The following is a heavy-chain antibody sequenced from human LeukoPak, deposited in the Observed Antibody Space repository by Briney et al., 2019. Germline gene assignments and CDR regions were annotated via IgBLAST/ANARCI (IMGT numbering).Heavy chain of an antibody. CDR1: GGSISSSSYY. CDR3: VRLIRAAMAFDY. Sequence: SEPLSLTCTVSGGSISSSSYYWGWIRKPPGTGLEWIGSIYYSGSTYYNPSLKSRVTISVDTSKNQFSLKLSSVTAADTAVYYCVRLIRAAMAFDYWGQGTLVTVSS. J-gene: IGHJ4*02. CDR2: IYYSGST. D-gene: IGHD5-18*01. V-gene: IGHV4-39*01.